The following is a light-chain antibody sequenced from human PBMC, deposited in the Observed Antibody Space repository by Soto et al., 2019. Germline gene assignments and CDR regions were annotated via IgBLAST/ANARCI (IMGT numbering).Light chain of an antibody. CDR3: QHYDYGHRE. Sequence: PGTEYWSLGERSRSPWTASQSVSSYLAWYQQKPGQAPRLLIYDASNRATGIPARFSCSGSRTNFSLSILSLPPEPFAVSRCQHYDYGHREFGQGTKVDIK. CDR2: DAS. CDR1: QSVSSY. V-gene: IGKV3-11*01. J-gene: IGKJ1*01.